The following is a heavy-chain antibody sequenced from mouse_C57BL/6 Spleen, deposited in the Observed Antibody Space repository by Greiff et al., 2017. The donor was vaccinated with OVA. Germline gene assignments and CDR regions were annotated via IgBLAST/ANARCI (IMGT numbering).Heavy chain of an antibody. Sequence: VKLMESGPELVKPGASVKISCKASGYAFSSSWMNWVKQRPGKGLEWIGRIYPGDGDTNYNGKFKGKATLTADKSSSTAYMQLSSLTSEDSAVYFCARDSTTVVFDAMDYWGQGTSVTVSS. CDR1: GYAFSSSW. J-gene: IGHJ4*01. CDR2: IYPGDGDT. D-gene: IGHD1-1*01. V-gene: IGHV1-82*01. CDR3: ARDSTTVVFDAMDY.